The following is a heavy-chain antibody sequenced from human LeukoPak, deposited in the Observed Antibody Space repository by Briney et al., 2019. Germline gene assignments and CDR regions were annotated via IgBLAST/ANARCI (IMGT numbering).Heavy chain of an antibody. CDR1: GFTFSSYS. CDR3: ARNDPLSSWHYLQDY. CDR2: ISSSSSYI. Sequence: PGRSLRLSCAASGFTFSSYSMNWVRQAPGKGLEWVSSISSSSSYIYYADSVKGRFTISRDNAKNSLYLQMNSLRAEDTAVYYCARNDPLSSWHYLQDYWGQGTLVTVSS. J-gene: IGHJ4*02. V-gene: IGHV3-21*01. D-gene: IGHD6-13*01.